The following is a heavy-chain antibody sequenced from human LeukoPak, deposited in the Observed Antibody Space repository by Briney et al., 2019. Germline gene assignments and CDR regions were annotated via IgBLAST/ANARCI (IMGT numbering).Heavy chain of an antibody. CDR2: ISGSGGTT. J-gene: IGHJ2*01. CDR3: AKWVVGSRYFDL. V-gene: IGHV3-23*01. D-gene: IGHD1-26*01. Sequence: GGSLRLSCAASGFTFSSYAMSWVRQAAGKGLEWGSGISGSGGTTYYTDSVKGRFTISRDNSKNTLYLQMNSLRAEDTAVYYCAKWVVGSRYFDLWGRGTLVTVSS. CDR1: GFTFSSYA.